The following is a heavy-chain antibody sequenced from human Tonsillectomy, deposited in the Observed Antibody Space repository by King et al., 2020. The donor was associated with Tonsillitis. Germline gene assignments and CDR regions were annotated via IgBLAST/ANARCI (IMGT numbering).Heavy chain of an antibody. CDR3: AKDRGGSAGGFDY. CDR1: GFTFSNYA. Sequence: VQLVESGGGLVQPGGSLRLSCAASGFTFSNYAMCWVRQAPGKGLEWVSFISGYGGDTYYADSVQGRFIISRDNSKKTLYLRMNSLRAEDTAVYYCAKDRGGSAGGFDYWGQGTLVTVSS. D-gene: IGHD1-26*01. J-gene: IGHJ4*02. V-gene: IGHV3-23*04. CDR2: ISGYGGDT.